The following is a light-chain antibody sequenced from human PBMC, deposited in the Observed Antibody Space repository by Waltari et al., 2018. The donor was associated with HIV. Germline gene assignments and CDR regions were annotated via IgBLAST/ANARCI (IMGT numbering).Light chain of an antibody. Sequence: EIVMTPSPATLSVSPGEKVTLSCRASQSVSSNLAWYQQKPGQAPGLLIYGASTRAAGIPARFSGSGAGREFTLSISSLQSEDFAVYYCQQYHNWPRTFGQGTKVEI. V-gene: IGKV3-15*01. CDR2: GAS. J-gene: IGKJ1*01. CDR1: QSVSSN. CDR3: QQYHNWPRT.